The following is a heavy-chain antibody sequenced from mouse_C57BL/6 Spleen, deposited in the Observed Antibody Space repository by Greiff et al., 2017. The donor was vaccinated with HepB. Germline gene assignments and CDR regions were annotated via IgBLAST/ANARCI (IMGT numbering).Heavy chain of an antibody. CDR2: IDPETGGT. D-gene: IGHD2-4*01. Sequence: QVQLQQSGAELVRPGASVTLSCKASGYTFTDYEMHWVKQTPVHGLEWIGAIDPETGGTAYNQKFKGKAILTADKSSSTAYMELSSLTSEDSAVYYWTRYAGIYYDYDDYWGQGTTLTVSS. J-gene: IGHJ2*01. V-gene: IGHV1-15*01. CDR1: GYTFTDYE. CDR3: TRYAGIYYDYDDY.